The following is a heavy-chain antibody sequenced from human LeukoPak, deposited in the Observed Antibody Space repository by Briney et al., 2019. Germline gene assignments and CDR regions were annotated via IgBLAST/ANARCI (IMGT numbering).Heavy chain of an antibody. D-gene: IGHD3-16*02. CDR1: GGSLSFYY. CDR2: ISQNGDS. V-gene: IGHV4-34*01. CDR3: ARVNYDYVWGSYRSPYYFDY. J-gene: IGHJ4*02. Sequence: SETLSLTCGVSGGSLSFYYWSWIRQSPGKGLEWIAEISQNGDSNYNMSLKSRVTISLDKSKNQVSLKLNSVTAADTAVYYCARVNYDYVWGSYRSPYYFDYWGQGTLVTVSS.